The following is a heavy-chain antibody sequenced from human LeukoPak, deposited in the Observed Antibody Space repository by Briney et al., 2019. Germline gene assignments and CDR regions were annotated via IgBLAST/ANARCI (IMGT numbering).Heavy chain of an antibody. CDR2: ISWNSANT. CDR3: VRMYSSSWYVDY. CDR1: GFNFNDYA. J-gene: IGHJ4*02. Sequence: GGSLRLSYAVSGFNFNDYAMHWVRQGPGKGLEWVTGISWNSANTGYADSVKGRFIISRDNAKNSLYLLMNSLRSEDTALYYCVRMYSSSWYVDYWGQGILVTVSS. D-gene: IGHD6-13*01. V-gene: IGHV3-9*01.